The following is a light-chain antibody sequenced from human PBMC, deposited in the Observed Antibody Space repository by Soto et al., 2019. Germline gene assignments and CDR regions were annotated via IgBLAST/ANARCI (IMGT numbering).Light chain of an antibody. V-gene: IGLV3-21*02. CDR2: DDT. Sequence: VLTQPPSVSVAPGQTATITCGGNNIGFNSVHWYQQKPGQAPVLVVYDDTDRPSGIPERFSGSNSGNTATLTISRVEAGDEADYYCQVWESGSAHPYVFGTGTKLTVL. J-gene: IGLJ1*01. CDR3: QVWESGSAHPYV. CDR1: NIGFNS.